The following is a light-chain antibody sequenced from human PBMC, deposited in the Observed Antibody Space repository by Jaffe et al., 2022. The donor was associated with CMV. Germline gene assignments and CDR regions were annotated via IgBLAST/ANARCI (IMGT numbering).Light chain of an antibody. V-gene: IGKV2-30*02. Sequence: DVVLTQSPLTLPVTLGQPASISCRSSQSLVRRDGSPYLNWFHQRPGQSPRRLIYQVSNRDSGVPDRFSGSGSGTDFTLKISRVEAEDIGVYYCMQATHCPPCTFGQGTNVVIK. CDR3: MQATHCPPCT. CDR1: QSLVRRDGSPY. CDR2: QVS. J-gene: IGKJ1*01.